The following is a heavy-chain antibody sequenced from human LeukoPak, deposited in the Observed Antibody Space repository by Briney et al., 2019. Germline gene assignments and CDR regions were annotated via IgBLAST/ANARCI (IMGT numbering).Heavy chain of an antibody. CDR3: AKVAYSGRYYGGEDY. V-gene: IGHV3-23*01. J-gene: IGHJ4*02. CDR1: GFTFSSYA. D-gene: IGHD1-26*01. CDR2: ISGSGGST. Sequence: GGSLRLPCVASGFTFSSYAMSWVRQAPGKGLEWVSAISGSGGSTYYADSVKGQFTISRDNSKNTLYLQMNSLGAEDTAVYYCAKVAYSGRYYGGEDYWGQGTLVTVSS.